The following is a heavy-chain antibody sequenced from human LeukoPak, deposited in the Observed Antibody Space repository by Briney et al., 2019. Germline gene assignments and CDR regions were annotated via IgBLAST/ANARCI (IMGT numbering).Heavy chain of an antibody. CDR1: GASISSLY. Sequence: PSETLSLTCTVSGASISSLYCNWIRQPPGKGPEWIGYIHSGGSMTSSPSLKSRVAMSIDTSKKQVSLRLKSVTPTDTAVYYCARGYQFGLDVWGLGTTVTVSS. CDR3: ARGYQFGLDV. CDR2: IHSGGSM. J-gene: IGHJ6*02. V-gene: IGHV4-4*09. D-gene: IGHD2-2*01.